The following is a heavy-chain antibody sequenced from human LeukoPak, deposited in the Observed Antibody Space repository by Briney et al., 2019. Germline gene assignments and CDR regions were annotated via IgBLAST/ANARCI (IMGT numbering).Heavy chain of an antibody. D-gene: IGHD3-10*01. CDR1: GFTVSSNY. Sequence: GGSLRLSCAASGFTVSSNYMSWVRQAPGKGLEWVSVIYRGVSTYYADSVKGRFTISRDNSKNTLYLQMNSLRAEDTAVYYCARGGVNTMLRGVIRYYYMDVWGKGTTVTISS. V-gene: IGHV3-53*01. J-gene: IGHJ6*03. CDR3: ARGGVNTMLRGVIRYYYMDV. CDR2: IYRGVST.